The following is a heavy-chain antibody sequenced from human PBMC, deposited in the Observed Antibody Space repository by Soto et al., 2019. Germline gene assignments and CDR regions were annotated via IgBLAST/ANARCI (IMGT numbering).Heavy chain of an antibody. CDR2: IYYSGST. CDR1: GGSISSGGYY. Sequence: SETLSLTCTVSGGSISSGGYYWSWIRQHPGKGLEWIGYIYYSGSTNYKPSLKSRVTISVDTSKNQFSLKLSSVTAADTAVYYCARRYGASFDYWGQGTLVTVSS. J-gene: IGHJ4*02. CDR3: ARRYGASFDY. D-gene: IGHD4-17*01. V-gene: IGHV4-61*08.